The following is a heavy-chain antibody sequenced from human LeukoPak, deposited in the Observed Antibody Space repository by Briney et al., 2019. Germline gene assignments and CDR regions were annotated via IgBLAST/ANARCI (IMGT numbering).Heavy chain of an antibody. CDR3: ARDVGATLFDY. CDR1: GYTFTSYY. V-gene: IGHV1-46*01. Sequence: ASVKVSCKASGYTFTSYYMHWVRQAPGQGLEWMGIINPSGGSTSYAQKFQGRVTITADESTSTAYMELSSLRSEDTAVYYCARDVGATLFDYWGQGTLVTVSS. J-gene: IGHJ4*02. CDR2: INPSGGST. D-gene: IGHD1-26*01.